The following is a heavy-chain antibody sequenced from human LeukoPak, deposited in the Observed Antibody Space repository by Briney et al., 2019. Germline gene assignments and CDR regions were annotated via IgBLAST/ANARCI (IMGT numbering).Heavy chain of an antibody. CDR2: ISSSSSYI. Sequence: GGSLRLSCAASGFTFSSYSMNWVRQAPGKGLEWVSSISSSSSYIYYADSVKGRFTISRDNAKNSLYLQMNSLRAEDTAVYYCARDYDILTGYLNPALDYWGQGTLVTVPS. J-gene: IGHJ4*02. CDR1: GFTFSSYS. V-gene: IGHV3-21*01. CDR3: ARDYDILTGYLNPALDY. D-gene: IGHD3-9*01.